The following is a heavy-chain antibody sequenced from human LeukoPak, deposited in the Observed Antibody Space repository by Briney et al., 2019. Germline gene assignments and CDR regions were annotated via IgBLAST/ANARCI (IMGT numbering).Heavy chain of an antibody. V-gene: IGHV3-7*01. CDR1: GYSISSGYY. J-gene: IGHJ1*01. CDR2: IKQDGSEK. D-gene: IGHD3-10*01. Sequence: ETLSLTCAVSGYSISSGYYWGWVRQAPGKGLEWVANIKQDGSEKYYVDSVKGRFTISRDNAKNSLYLQMNSLRAEDTAVYYCATLLWFGEFSEYFQHWGQGTLATVSS. CDR3: ATLLWFGEFSEYFQH.